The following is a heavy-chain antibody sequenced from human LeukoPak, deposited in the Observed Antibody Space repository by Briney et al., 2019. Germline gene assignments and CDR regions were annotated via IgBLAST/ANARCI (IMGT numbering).Heavy chain of an antibody. CDR1: GFTFSSYG. CDR3: ARVIYGSGSYIGYYYMDV. CDR2: ISYDGSNK. D-gene: IGHD3-10*01. Sequence: GGSLRLSCAASGFTFSSYGMHWVRQAPGKGLEWVAVISYDGSNKYYADSVKGRFTISRDNSKNTLYLQMNSLRSEDTAVYYCARVIYGSGSYIGYYYMDVWGKGTTVTVSS. V-gene: IGHV3-30*03. J-gene: IGHJ6*03.